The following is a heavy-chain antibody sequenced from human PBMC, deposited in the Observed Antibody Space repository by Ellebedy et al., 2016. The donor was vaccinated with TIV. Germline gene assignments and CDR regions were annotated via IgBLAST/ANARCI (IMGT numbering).Heavy chain of an antibody. V-gene: IGHV3-21*01. CDR2: ISSGSNDI. J-gene: IGHJ5*02. CDR3: ARDVGETGWLVKFDP. CDR1: GFNFDTYH. Sequence: GESLKISCSATGFNFDTYHMNWIRQAPGKGLEWVASISSGSNDIYYADSVRGRFNISRDNAKDSLYLQMKSLRVEDTAVYYCARDVGETGWLVKFDPWGQGTRVSVSS. D-gene: IGHD3-16*01.